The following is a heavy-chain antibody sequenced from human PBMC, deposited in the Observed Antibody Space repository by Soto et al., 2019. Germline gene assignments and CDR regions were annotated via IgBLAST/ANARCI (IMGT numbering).Heavy chain of an antibody. CDR3: ARDVDRNYYDSSGYSNAFDI. CDR1: GGSSSSGGYY. V-gene: IGHV4-31*03. J-gene: IGHJ3*02. Sequence: TLSLTCTVSGGSSSSGGYYWSWIRQHPGKGLEWIGYIYYSGSTYYNPSLKSRVTISVDTSKNQFSLKLSSVTAADTAVYYCARDVDRNYYDSSGYSNAFDIWGQGTMVTVSS. D-gene: IGHD3-22*01. CDR2: IYYSGST.